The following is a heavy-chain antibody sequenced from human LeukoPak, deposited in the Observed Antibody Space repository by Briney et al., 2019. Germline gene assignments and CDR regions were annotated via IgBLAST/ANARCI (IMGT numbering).Heavy chain of an antibody. CDR3: AKLVETTNY. CDR2: INAGGINT. Sequence: GGSLRLSCAASGFTFSNYAMIWVRQAPGKGLEWVSAINAGGINTYYADSVKGRFTISRDNSKNTLYLQMNSMRAEDTAVYYRAKLVETTNYWGQGTLVTVSS. J-gene: IGHJ4*02. D-gene: IGHD1-26*01. CDR1: GFTFSNYA. V-gene: IGHV3-23*01.